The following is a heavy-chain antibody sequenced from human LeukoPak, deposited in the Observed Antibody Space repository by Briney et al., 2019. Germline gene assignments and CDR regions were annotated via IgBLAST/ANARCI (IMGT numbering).Heavy chain of an antibody. CDR1: GGSISSSSYY. CDR3: ARVLRSSGSYHFDC. V-gene: IGHV4-39*07. D-gene: IGHD3-10*01. J-gene: IGHJ4*02. CDR2: IYYSGST. Sequence: ASETLSLTCTVSGGSISSSSYYWGWIRQPPGKGLEWIGSIYYSGSTYYNPSLKSRVTISVDMSKNQFSLNLRSVTAADTAVYYCARVLRSSGSYHFDCWGQGTLVTVSS.